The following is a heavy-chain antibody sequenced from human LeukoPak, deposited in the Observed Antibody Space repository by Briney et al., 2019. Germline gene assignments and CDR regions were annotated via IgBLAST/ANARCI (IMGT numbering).Heavy chain of an antibody. V-gene: IGHV3-30-3*01. CDR1: GFTFSSYA. CDR2: ISYDGSNK. D-gene: IGHD3-22*01. CDR3: ARDPRTYDSSGYYYSPYYFDY. J-gene: IGHJ4*02. Sequence: QAGGSLRLSCAASGFTFSSYAMHWVRQAPGKGLEWVAVISYDGSNKYYADSVKGRFTISRDNSKNTLYLQMNSLRAEDTAVYYCARDPRTYDSSGYYYSPYYFDYWGQGTLVTVSS.